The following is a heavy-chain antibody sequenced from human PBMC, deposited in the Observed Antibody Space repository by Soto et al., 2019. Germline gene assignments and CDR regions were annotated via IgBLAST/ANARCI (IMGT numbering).Heavy chain of an antibody. CDR2: IIPIFGTA. J-gene: IGHJ4*02. Sequence: SVKVSCKASGGTFSSYAISWVRQAPGQGLEWMGGIIPIFGTANYAQKFQGRVTITADESTSTAYMELSSLRSEDTAVYYCARLTYYYDSSGVFDYWGQGTLVTVSS. V-gene: IGHV1-69*13. CDR1: GGTFSSYA. CDR3: ARLTYYYDSSGVFDY. D-gene: IGHD3-22*01.